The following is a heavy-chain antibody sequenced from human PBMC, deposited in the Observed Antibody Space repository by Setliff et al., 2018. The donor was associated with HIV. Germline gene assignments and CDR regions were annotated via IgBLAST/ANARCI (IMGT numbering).Heavy chain of an antibody. Sequence: GGSLRLSCAASGFTFSSYSMNWVRQAPGKGLEWVSSISSSSSYIYYADSVKGRFTISRDNAKNSLYLQMKSLRAEDTAVYYCTRSNWGSTPDFDYWGQGTMVTVSS. D-gene: IGHD7-27*01. CDR1: GFTFSSYS. J-gene: IGHJ4*02. V-gene: IGHV3-21*01. CDR2: ISSSSSYI. CDR3: TRSNWGSTPDFDY.